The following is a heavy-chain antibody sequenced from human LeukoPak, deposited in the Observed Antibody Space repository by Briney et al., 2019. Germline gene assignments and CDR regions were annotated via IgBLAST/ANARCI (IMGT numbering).Heavy chain of an antibody. Sequence: ASVKVSCKTSGYTFNTYGIACVRQAPGQGLEWMGWMNPNSGNTGYAHKFQGRVTITRNTSISTAYMELSSLRSEDTAVYYCARGRDSSTYYYYYMGVWGKGTTVTVSS. D-gene: IGHD3-22*01. V-gene: IGHV1-8*03. CDR1: GYTFNTYG. J-gene: IGHJ6*03. CDR3: ARGRDSSTYYYYYMGV. CDR2: MNPNSGNT.